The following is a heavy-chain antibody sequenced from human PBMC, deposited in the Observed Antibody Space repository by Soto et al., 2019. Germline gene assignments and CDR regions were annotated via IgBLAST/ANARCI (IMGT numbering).Heavy chain of an antibody. D-gene: IGHD3-22*01. J-gene: IGHJ4*02. V-gene: IGHV1-69*04. CDR1: GCTFSSYT. Sequence: ASVKVSCKASGCTFSSYTISCVRQAPGQGLEWMGRIIPILGIANYAQKFQGRVTITADKSTSTAYMELSSLRSEDTAVYYCARDPPFDDSSGSINYWGQGTLVTVSS. CDR3: ARDPPFDDSSGSINY. CDR2: IIPILGIA.